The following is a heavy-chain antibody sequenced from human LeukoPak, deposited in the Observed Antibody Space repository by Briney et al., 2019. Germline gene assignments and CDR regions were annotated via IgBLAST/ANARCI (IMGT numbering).Heavy chain of an antibody. D-gene: IGHD3-16*01. CDR3: ATFRVFGLGGGPFDY. J-gene: IGHJ4*02. CDR1: GGTFSSYA. Sequence: SVKVSCKASGGTFSSYAISWVRQAPGQGLEWVGGIIPIFGTANYAQKFQGRVTITADESPSTPYMELSSLRSEDTAVYYCATFRVFGLGGGPFDYWGQGTLVTVSS. V-gene: IGHV1-69*13. CDR2: IIPIFGTA.